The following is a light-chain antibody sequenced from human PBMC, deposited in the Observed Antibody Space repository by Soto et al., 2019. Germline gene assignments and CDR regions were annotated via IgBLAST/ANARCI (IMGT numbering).Light chain of an antibody. CDR2: LGS. V-gene: IGKV2-28*01. CDR3: MQALQTPYT. CDR1: QSLLHSNGYNY. Sequence: DIVMTQSPLSLPVIPGEPASISCRSSQSLLHSNGYNYLDWYLQKPGQSPQLLIYLGSNRASGVHDRFSGSGSCTDFTLKISRVEAEDVGVYYCMQALQTPYTFGQGTKLEIK. J-gene: IGKJ2*01.